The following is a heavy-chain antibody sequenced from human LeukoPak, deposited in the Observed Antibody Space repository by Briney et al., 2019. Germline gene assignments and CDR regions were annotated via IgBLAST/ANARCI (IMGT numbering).Heavy chain of an antibody. V-gene: IGHV4-59*01. Sequence: PSETLSLICTVSGGSISSYYWSWIRQPPGKGLEWIGYIYYSGSTNYNPSLKSRVTISVDTSKNQFSLKLSSVTAADTAVYYCARDRYYYDSSGIYWYFDLWGRGTLVTVSS. J-gene: IGHJ2*01. D-gene: IGHD3-22*01. CDR2: IYYSGST. CDR1: GGSISSYY. CDR3: ARDRYYYDSSGIYWYFDL.